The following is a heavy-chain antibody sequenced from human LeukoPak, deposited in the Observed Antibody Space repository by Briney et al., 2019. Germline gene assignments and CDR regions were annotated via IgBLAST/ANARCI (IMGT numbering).Heavy chain of an antibody. J-gene: IGHJ4*02. V-gene: IGHV3-20*04. Sequence: GGSLRLSCVASGFTFDDYGMSWVRQAPGKGLEWVSGIKWNGGSTGYADSVKGRFTISRDNAKNSLSLQMNSLRAEDTAFYYCARDGGDCAGDSCYVDYWGQGTLVTVSS. CDR2: IKWNGGST. CDR3: ARDGGDCAGDSCYVDY. CDR1: GFTFDDYG. D-gene: IGHD2-21*01.